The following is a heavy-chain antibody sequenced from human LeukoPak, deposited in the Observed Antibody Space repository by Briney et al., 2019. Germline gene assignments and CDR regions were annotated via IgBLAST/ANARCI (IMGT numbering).Heavy chain of an antibody. CDR1: GYTFTYYY. Sequence: ASVKVSCKASGYTFTYYYTHWVRQAPGQGLDWMGWINPNSGGTNYAQKFQGRVTMTRDTSISTAYMELSRLRSDDTAVYYCAREDPFYYYYMDVWGKGTTVTISS. CDR3: AREDPFYYYYMDV. J-gene: IGHJ6*03. V-gene: IGHV1-2*02. CDR2: INPNSGGT.